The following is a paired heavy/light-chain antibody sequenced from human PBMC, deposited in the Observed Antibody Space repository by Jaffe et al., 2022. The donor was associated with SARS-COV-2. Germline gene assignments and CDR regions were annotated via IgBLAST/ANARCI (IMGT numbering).Light chain of an antibody. CDR3: GTWDTSLIAGV. J-gene: IGLJ3*02. V-gene: IGLV1-51*02. CDR1: NSNIGNDY. Sequence: QSVLTQPPSVSAAPGQKVSISCSGSNSNIGNDYVSWYQQLPGTAPKLLIYENNKRPSGIPDRFSGSKSGTSATLVISGLQTGDEADYYCGTWDTSLIAGVFGGGTRLAVL. CDR2: ENN.
Heavy chain of an antibody. J-gene: IGHJ6*02. Sequence: EVQLVESGGGLVKPGGSLRLSCVASGFSLSTSSMNWVRQAPGKGLEWVSSISSSGSYIDYADPVKGRFTISRDSAKNSLSLQMSSLRAEDTAIYYCARDAPPTIPGYHCGLDVWGQGTTVTVSS. V-gene: IGHV3-21*01. CDR1: GFSLSTSS. CDR3: ARDAPPTIPGYHCGLDV. CDR2: ISSSGSYI. D-gene: IGHD2-2*02.